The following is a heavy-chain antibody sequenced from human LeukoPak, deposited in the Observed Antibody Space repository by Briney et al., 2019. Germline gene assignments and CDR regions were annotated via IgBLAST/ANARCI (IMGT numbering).Heavy chain of an antibody. J-gene: IGHJ5*02. Sequence: ASVKVSCKASGYTFTSYYMHWVRQAPGQGLEWMGVINPSGDSTSYAQKFQGRVTMTRDTSTSTVYMELSSLRSEDTAIYYCAKLAASETGEGSWGQGTLVTVSS. V-gene: IGHV1-46*01. D-gene: IGHD6-13*01. CDR3: AKLAASETGEGS. CDR2: INPSGDST. CDR1: GYTFTSYY.